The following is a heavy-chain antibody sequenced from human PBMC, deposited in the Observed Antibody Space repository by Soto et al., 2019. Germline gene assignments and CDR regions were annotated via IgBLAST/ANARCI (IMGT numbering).Heavy chain of an antibody. Sequence: SVKVSCKASGGTFSSYAISWVRQAPGQGIEWMGGIIPIFGTANYAQKFQGRVTITADESTSTAYMELSSLRSEDTAVYYCARVRGQVSSSWYGIFDYWGQGTLVTVSS. CDR2: IIPIFGTA. CDR3: ARVRGQVSSSWYGIFDY. D-gene: IGHD6-13*01. V-gene: IGHV1-69*13. CDR1: GGTFSSYA. J-gene: IGHJ4*02.